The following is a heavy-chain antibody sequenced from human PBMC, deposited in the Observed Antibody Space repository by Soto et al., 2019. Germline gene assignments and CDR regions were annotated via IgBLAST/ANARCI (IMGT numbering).Heavy chain of an antibody. CDR3: ARVGDVREHDPDSNSYGEGGPLDYNYVDF. CDR1: GYTFTSYG. CDR2: ISAYNGNT. Sequence: ASVKVSCKASGYTFTSYGISWVRQAPGQGLEWMGWISAYNGNTNYAQKLQGRVTMTTDTSTSTAYMELRSLRSDDTAVKDCARVGDVREHDPDSNSYGEGGPLDYNYVDFWGKGTPVTVSS. J-gene: IGHJ6*03. V-gene: IGHV1-18*01. D-gene: IGHD6-6*01.